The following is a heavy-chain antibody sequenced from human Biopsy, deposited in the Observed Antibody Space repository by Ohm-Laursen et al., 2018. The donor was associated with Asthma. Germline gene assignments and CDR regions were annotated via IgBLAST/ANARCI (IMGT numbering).Heavy chain of an antibody. CDR3: ASDFPKDYVRYNFQF. Sequence: ASVKVSCKISGYSLTDLSMHWVRQDPGQGLEWMGGHNHEEGGTVNARRFQGRVTMTEDTSTDTAYMELSSLSSDDTAVYYCASDFPKDYVRYNFQFWGQGTLVTVSS. CDR1: GYSLTDLS. CDR2: HNHEEGGT. J-gene: IGHJ4*02. D-gene: IGHD4-17*01. V-gene: IGHV1-24*01.